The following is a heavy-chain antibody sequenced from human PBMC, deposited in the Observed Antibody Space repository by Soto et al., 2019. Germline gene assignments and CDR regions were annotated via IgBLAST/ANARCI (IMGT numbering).Heavy chain of an antibody. CDR1: GFTVSSNY. V-gene: IGHV3-53*04. D-gene: IGHD2-2*01. CDR3: ARDGGKLGYCSSTSCLNAFDI. CDR2: IYSGGST. Sequence: GGSLRLSCAASGFTVSSNYMSWVRQAPGKGLEWVSVIYSGGSTYYADSVKGRFTISRHNSKNTLYLQMNSLRAEDTAVYYCARDGGKLGYCSSTSCLNAFDIWGQGTMVTVSS. J-gene: IGHJ3*02.